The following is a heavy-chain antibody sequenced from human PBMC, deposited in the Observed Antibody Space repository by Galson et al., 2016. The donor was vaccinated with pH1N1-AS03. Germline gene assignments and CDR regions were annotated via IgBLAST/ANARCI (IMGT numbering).Heavy chain of an antibody. CDR3: ARSQSFYVDYFDN. D-gene: IGHD3-10*02. J-gene: IGHJ4*02. CDR1: GFTFRSYG. Sequence: SLRLSCAASGFTFRSYGMHWVRQTPGNGLQWVAVISYDESKKLYADSVRGRSTISRDNSKNTLYLQMNSLRPEDTAVYFCARSQSFYVDYFDNWGQGTLVTVSS. V-gene: IGHV3-30*03. CDR2: ISYDESKK.